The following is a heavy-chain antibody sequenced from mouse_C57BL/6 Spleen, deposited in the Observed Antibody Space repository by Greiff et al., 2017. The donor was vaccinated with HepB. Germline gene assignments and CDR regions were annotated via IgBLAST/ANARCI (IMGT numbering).Heavy chain of an antibody. CDR1: GYTFTDYN. D-gene: IGHD2-2*01. CDR3: ASGDGYDQAWFAY. J-gene: IGHJ3*01. CDR2: INPNNGGT. V-gene: IGHV1-22*01. Sequence: EVQLVESGPELVKPGASVKMSCKASGYTFTDYNMHWVKQSHGKSLEWIGYINPNNGGTSYNQKFKGKATLTVNKSSSTAYMELRSLTSEDSAVYYCASGDGYDQAWFAYWGQGTLVTVSA.